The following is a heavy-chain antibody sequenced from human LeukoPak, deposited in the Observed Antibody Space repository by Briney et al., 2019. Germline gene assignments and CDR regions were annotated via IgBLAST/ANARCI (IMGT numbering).Heavy chain of an antibody. CDR1: GFTFSSYA. V-gene: IGHV3-23*01. CDR3: AKDRPNYDFRSGYSTAFDY. J-gene: IGHJ4*02. D-gene: IGHD3-3*01. CDR2: ISGSGGST. Sequence: GGSLRLSCAASGFTFSSYAMSWVRQAPGKGLEWVSAISGSGGSTYYADSVKGRFTISRDNSKNTLYLQMNSLRAEDTAVYYCAKDRPNYDFRSGYSTAFDYRGQGTLVTVSS.